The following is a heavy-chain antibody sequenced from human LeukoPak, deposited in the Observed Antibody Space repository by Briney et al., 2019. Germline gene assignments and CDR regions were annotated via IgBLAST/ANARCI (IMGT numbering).Heavy chain of an antibody. Sequence: GGSLRLSCAASGFTFDDYTMHWVRQAPGKGLEWVSLISWVGGSTYYADSVKGRFTISRDNAKNSMYLQMNSLRIEDTALYYCSKDISAGGLDVWGPGTTVTVSS. J-gene: IGHJ6*02. CDR1: GFTFDDYT. V-gene: IGHV3-43*01. CDR2: ISWVGGST. D-gene: IGHD3-16*02. CDR3: SKDISAGGLDV.